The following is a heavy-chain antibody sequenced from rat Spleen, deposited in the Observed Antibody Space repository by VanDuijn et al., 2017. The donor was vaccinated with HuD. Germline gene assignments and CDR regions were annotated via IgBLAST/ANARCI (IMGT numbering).Heavy chain of an antibody. CDR1: GFSLTSNG. CDR3: ARSGYYGGYNWFDY. J-gene: IGHJ3*01. Sequence: QVQLKESGPGLVQPSQTLSLTCTVSGFSLTSNGVSWVRQPPGKGLEWMGVIWTGGSTAYNSLLKSRLSISRDISKSQVFLKLSSLQTEDTAIYFCARSGYYGGYNWFDYWGQGTLVTVSS. D-gene: IGHD1-11*01. V-gene: IGHV2-1*01. CDR2: IWTGGST.